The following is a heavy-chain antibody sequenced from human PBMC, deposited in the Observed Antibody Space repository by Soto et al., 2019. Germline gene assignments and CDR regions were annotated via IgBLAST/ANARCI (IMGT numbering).Heavy chain of an antibody. CDR1: GFAVSGNH. CDR3: ARELTSSVAPADY. J-gene: IGHJ4*02. V-gene: IGHV3-66*01. D-gene: IGHD6-19*01. CDR2: ICHTDDK. Sequence: GGSLRLSCAASGFAVSGNHMSWVRQSPTKGLEWVSVICHTDDKQYADPVKGRFTISRDNAKNTLYLQMNSLRAEDTAVYYCARELTSSVAPADYWGQGTLVTVSS.